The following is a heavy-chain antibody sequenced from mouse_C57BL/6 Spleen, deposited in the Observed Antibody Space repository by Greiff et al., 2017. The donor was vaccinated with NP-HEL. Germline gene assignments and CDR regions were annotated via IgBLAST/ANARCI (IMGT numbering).Heavy chain of an antibody. V-gene: IGHV1-42*01. D-gene: IGHD2-12*01. CDR2: INPSTGGT. CDR3: ARSWVDYIYAMDY. Sequence: EVQLQQSGPELVKPGASVKISCKASGYSFTGYYMNWVKQSPEKSLEWIGEINPSTGGTTYNQKFKAKATLTVDKSSSTAYMQLKSLTSEDSAVYYCARSWVDYIYAMDYWGQGTSVTVSS. CDR1: GYSFTGYY. J-gene: IGHJ4*01.